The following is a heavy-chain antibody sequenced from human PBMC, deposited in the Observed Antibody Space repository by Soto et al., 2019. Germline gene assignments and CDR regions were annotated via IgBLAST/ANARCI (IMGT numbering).Heavy chain of an antibody. CDR1: GGTFSSYA. CDR3: ATREYCSSTSCYTGSWFDP. D-gene: IGHD2-2*02. J-gene: IGHJ5*02. Sequence: GASVKVSCKASGGTFSSYAISWVRQAPGQGLEWMGGIIPIFGTANYAQKFQGRVTITADKSTSTAYMELSSLRSEDTAVYYCATREYCSSTSCYTGSWFDPWGQGTLVTVSS. V-gene: IGHV1-69*06. CDR2: IIPIFGTA.